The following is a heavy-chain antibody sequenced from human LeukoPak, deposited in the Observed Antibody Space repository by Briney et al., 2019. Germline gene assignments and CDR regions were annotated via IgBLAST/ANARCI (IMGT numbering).Heavy chain of an antibody. CDR3: GRNGGEIGY. J-gene: IGHJ4*02. CDR1: GYTFTDNR. CDR2: INPNSDDT. D-gene: IGHD3-10*01. V-gene: IGHV1-2*02. Sequence: ASVKVSCKASGYTFTDNRIHWVRQAPGQGLEWMGWINPNSDDTNYAQKFQGRVTMTRDTSKSSAYMEVSSLTSDDTAVYYCGRNGGEIGYWGQGTLVIVSS.